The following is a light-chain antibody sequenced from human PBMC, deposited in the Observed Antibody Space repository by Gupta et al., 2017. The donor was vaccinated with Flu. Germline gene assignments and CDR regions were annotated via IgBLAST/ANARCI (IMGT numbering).Light chain of an antibody. CDR3: QQYCSSPLFS. CDR1: HSFSSSY. Sequence: TLSLSPGERATLACMARHSFSSSYLAWNKQKPGQAPRRLINGASSRDTRIPDRFSGSGSGKDFPITSSRREQEDFAVYYSQQYCSSPLFSFGHGTKVDIK. J-gene: IGKJ3*01. CDR2: GAS. V-gene: IGKV3-20*01.